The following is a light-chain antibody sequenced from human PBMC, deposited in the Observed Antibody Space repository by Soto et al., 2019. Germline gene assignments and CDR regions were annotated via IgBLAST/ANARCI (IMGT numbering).Light chain of an antibody. CDR1: QSVSGY. V-gene: IGKV3-11*01. CDR3: LRLNSYPLT. Sequence: EIVLTQSPATLSLSPGETATLSCRASQSVSGYIGWYQQKPGQAPRLLIYADSNRATGIPARFSGSGSGTDFTLTISSLEPEDFATYYCLRLNSYPLTFGGGTKVDIK. CDR2: ADS. J-gene: IGKJ4*01.